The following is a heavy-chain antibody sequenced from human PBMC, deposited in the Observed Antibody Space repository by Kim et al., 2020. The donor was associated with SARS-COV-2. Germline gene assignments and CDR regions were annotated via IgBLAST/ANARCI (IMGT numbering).Heavy chain of an antibody. Sequence: SETLSLTCAVYGGSFSGYYWSWIRQPPGKGLEWIGEINHSGSTNYNPSLKSRVTISVDTSKNQFSLKLSSVTAADTAVYYCARGLVCSGGSCYRRWSWFDPWGQGTLVTVTS. CDR1: GGSFSGYY. D-gene: IGHD2-15*01. CDR3: ARGLVCSGGSCYRRWSWFDP. J-gene: IGHJ5*02. V-gene: IGHV4-34*01. CDR2: INHSGST.